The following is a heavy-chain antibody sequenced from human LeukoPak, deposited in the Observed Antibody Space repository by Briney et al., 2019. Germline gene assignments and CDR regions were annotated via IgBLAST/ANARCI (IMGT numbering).Heavy chain of an antibody. CDR3: ARDGPPDTIFGVSGFDP. CDR2: IYYSGST. J-gene: IGHJ5*02. D-gene: IGHD3-3*01. V-gene: IGHV4-30-4*08. Sequence: PSQTLSLTCTVSGGSISSGDHYWSWIRQPPGKGLEWIGYIYYSGSTYYNPSLKSRAITSVDTSKNQFSLKLSSVTAADTAVYYCARDGPPDTIFGVSGFDPWGQGTLVTVSS. CDR1: GGSISSGDHY.